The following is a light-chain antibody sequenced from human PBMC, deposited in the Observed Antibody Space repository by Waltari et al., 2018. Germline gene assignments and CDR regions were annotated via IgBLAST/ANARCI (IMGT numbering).Light chain of an antibody. CDR2: LGS. J-gene: IGKJ3*01. CDR1: QSLLHSNGYNY. V-gene: IGKV2-28*01. CDR3: MQALQTVFT. Sequence: DIVMTQSPLSLPVTPGEPASISCSSSQSLLHSNGYNYLDWYLPKPGQSPQLLIYLGSNRASGVPDRFSGSGSGTDFTLKISRVEAEDVGVYYCMQALQTVFTFGPGTKVDIK.